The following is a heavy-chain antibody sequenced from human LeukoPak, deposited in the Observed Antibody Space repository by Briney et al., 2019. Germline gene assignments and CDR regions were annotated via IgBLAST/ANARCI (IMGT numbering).Heavy chain of an antibody. CDR1: GGSFSGYY. J-gene: IGHJ5*02. Sequence: SETLSLTCAVSGGSFSGYYWSWIRQPPGKGLEWIGEINHSGSTNYNPSLKSRVTISVDTSKNQFSLKLSSVTAADTAVYYCARADIENWFDPWGQGTLVTVSS. CDR2: INHSGST. V-gene: IGHV4-34*01. CDR3: ARADIENWFDP.